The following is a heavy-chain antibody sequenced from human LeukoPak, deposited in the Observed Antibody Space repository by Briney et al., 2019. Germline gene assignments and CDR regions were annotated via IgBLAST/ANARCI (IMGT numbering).Heavy chain of an antibody. D-gene: IGHD3-10*01. V-gene: IGHV1-3*01. CDR2: INAGNGNT. J-gene: IGHJ4*02. CDR3: ARGIWVRKDRGYYFDY. Sequence: GASVKVSCKASGFTFTNHAMNWVRQAPGQRLEWMGWINAGNGNTKYSQRFQDRVTITRDTSANTAYMEPSSLRSEDTAVYYCARGIWVRKDRGYYFDYWGQGTLVTVSS. CDR1: GFTFTNHA.